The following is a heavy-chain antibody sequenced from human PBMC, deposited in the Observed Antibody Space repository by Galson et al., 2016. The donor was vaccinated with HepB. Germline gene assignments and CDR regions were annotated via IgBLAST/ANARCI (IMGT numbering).Heavy chain of an antibody. CDR1: GFTFDDST. CDR2: ISWDGGST. Sequence: SLRLSCAASGFTFDDSTMHWVRQGPGKGLEWVSVISWDGGSTDYADSVKGRFTISRDNSKNSLYLQMNSLRTEDTALYYCTKDFGHGYGMNVWGQGTTVTVSS. J-gene: IGHJ6*02. D-gene: IGHD2-8*01. V-gene: IGHV3-43*01. CDR3: TKDFGHGYGMNV.